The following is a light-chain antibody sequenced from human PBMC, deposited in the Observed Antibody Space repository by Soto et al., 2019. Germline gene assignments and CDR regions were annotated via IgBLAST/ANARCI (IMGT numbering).Light chain of an antibody. Sequence: DIPLTQSPSFLSASVGDRVTITCRASQGINSGYLAWYQQKPGTAPKLLIYATSTLQSGVSSRFSGSGSRTEFTLTISSLQPEDFATYYCQQLITYPITFGGGTKVEIK. CDR2: ATS. CDR3: QQLITYPIT. V-gene: IGKV1-9*01. CDR1: QGINSGY. J-gene: IGKJ4*01.